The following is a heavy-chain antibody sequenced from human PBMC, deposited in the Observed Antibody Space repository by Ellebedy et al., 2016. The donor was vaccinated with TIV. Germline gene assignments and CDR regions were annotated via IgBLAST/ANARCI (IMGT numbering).Heavy chain of an antibody. CDR1: GGSFSGNY. CDR3: ASLFGDYSFGMDV. V-gene: IGHV4-34*01. Sequence: SETLSLTXAVYGGSFSGNYWSWIRQPPGKGLEWIGEINHRGSTNYNPSLKSRVTISVDTSKNQFSLKLSSVTAADTAVYYCASLFGDYSFGMDVWGQGTTVTVSS. J-gene: IGHJ6*02. CDR2: INHRGST. D-gene: IGHD2-21*01.